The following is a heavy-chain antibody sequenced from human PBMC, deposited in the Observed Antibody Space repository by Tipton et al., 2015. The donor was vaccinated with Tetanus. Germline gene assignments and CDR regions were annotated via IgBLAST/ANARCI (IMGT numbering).Heavy chain of an antibody. CDR2: TYYRPKWFN. J-gene: IGHJ6*03. D-gene: IGHD4-11*01. CDR1: GDSVSSNTMA. CDR3: ARDPGHSVAV. Sequence: GLVKPSQTLSLTCAISGDSVSSNTMAWNWIRQSPSRGLEWLGRTYYRPKWFNDYAVSLRGRITVNADTSRNQFSLKLNSVIPEVTVVYYGARDPGHSVAVWGKGTPVPVPS. V-gene: IGHV6-1*01.